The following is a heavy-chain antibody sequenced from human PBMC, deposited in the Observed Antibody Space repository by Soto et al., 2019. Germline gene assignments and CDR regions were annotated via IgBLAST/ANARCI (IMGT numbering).Heavy chain of an antibody. CDR3: AKAHVANSQYFDY. J-gene: IGHJ4*02. CDR1: GFTFSSYG. CDR2: ISYDGSNK. D-gene: IGHD5-12*01. V-gene: IGHV3-30*18. Sequence: GSLGLSCAASGFTFSSYGMHWVRQAPGKGLEWVAVISYDGSNKYYADSVKGRFTISRDNSKNTLYLQMNSLRAEDTAVYYCAKAHVANSQYFDYWGQGTLVTVSS.